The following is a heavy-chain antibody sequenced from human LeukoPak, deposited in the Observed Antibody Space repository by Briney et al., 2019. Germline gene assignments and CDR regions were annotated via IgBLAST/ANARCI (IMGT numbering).Heavy chain of an antibody. CDR2: IYTSGST. J-gene: IGHJ4*02. CDR1: GGSISSGSYY. Sequence: SETLSLTCTVSGGSISSGSYYWSWIRQPAGKGLEWIGRIYTSGSTNYNPSLKSRVTISVDTSKNQFSLKLSSVTAADTAVYYCAGEGGYGDWVDYWGQGTLVTVSS. V-gene: IGHV4-61*02. CDR3: AGEGGYGDWVDY. D-gene: IGHD4-17*01.